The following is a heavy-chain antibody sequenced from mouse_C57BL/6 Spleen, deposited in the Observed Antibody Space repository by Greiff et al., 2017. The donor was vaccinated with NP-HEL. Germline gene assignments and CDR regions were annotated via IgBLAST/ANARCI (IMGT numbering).Heavy chain of an antibody. CDR1: GFTFSDYG. Sequence: EVHLVESGGGLVKPGGSLKLSCAASGFTFSDYGMHWVRQAPEKGLEWVAYISSGSSTIYYADTVKGRFTISRDNAKNTLFLQMTSLRSENTAMYYCARGYGSSRSIAYWGQGTLVTVSA. CDR2: ISSGSSTI. D-gene: IGHD1-1*01. V-gene: IGHV5-17*01. CDR3: ARGYGSSRSIAY. J-gene: IGHJ3*01.